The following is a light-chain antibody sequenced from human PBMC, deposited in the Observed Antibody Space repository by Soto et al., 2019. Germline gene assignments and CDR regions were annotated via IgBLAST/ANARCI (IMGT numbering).Light chain of an antibody. Sequence: EIVLTQSPGTLSLSPGERATLSCRASQSVSSSYLAWYQQKPGQAPRLLIYGASSRATGIPDRFSGSGSGTDFTLTISRLEPEDFAVYYCQQYGNSPGITFGQGTRLESK. CDR1: QSVSSSY. CDR3: QQYGNSPGIT. V-gene: IGKV3-20*01. J-gene: IGKJ5*01. CDR2: GAS.